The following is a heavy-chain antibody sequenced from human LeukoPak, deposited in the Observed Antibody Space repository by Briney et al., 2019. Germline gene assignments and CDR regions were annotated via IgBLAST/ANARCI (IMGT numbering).Heavy chain of an antibody. CDR1: GFTFSSYW. CDR3: ARDRNPDAFDI. J-gene: IGHJ3*02. CDR2: INSDGSTI. V-gene: IGHV3-74*01. Sequence: GGSLRLSCAASGFTFSSYWMHWVRQAPGKGLVWVSRINSDGSTITYADSVKGRFTISRDNAKNTLYLQMNSLRAEDTAVYYCARDRNPDAFDIWGQGTMVTVSS.